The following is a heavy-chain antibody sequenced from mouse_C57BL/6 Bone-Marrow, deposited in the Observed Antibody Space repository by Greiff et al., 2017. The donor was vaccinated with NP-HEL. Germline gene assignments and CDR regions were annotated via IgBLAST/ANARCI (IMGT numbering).Heavy chain of an antibody. J-gene: IGHJ2*01. D-gene: IGHD2-2*01. CDR2: ISNGGGST. CDR1: GFTFSDYY. Sequence: EVHLVESGGGLVQPGGSLKLSCAASGFTFSDYYMYWVRQTPEKRLEWVAYISNGGGSTYYPDTVKGRFTISRDNAKNTLYLQMSRLKSEDTAMYYCARWSLYGYDEGYFDYWGQGTTLTVSS. V-gene: IGHV5-12*01. CDR3: ARWSLYGYDEGYFDY.